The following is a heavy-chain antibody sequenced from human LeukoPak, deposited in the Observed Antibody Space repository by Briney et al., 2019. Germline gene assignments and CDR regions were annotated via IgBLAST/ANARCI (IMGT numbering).Heavy chain of an antibody. J-gene: IGHJ4*02. V-gene: IGHV4-59*01. CDR3: APGFMIPLGGGFYS. CDR2: IHFSGST. CDR1: GGSISSSY. Sequence: SETLSLTCTVSGGSISSSYLSWIRQPPGRGLDYIGFIHFSGSTNYNPSLEGRVTISADTSTNQFSLKLNSVTAADTAVYYSAPGFMIPLGGGFYSWGQGTLVTVSS. D-gene: IGHD3-16*01.